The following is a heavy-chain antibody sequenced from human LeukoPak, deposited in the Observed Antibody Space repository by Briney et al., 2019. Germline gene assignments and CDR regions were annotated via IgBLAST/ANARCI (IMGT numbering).Heavy chain of an antibody. Sequence: GRSLRLPCAVSGFTFTSYDMHWVRHAPGKGLEWVAVISYDGSKTYYVDSVKGRFTISRDNSKNTLYLQMNSLRAEDTAMYYCAKDLTGKTWAAAAWGQGTLVTVSS. D-gene: IGHD1-20*01. CDR3: AKDLTGKTWAAAA. V-gene: IGHV3-30*18. J-gene: IGHJ5*02. CDR1: GFTFTSYD. CDR2: ISYDGSKT.